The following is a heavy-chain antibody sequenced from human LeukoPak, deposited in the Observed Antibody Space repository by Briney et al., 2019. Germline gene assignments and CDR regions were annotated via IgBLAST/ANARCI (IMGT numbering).Heavy chain of an antibody. CDR1: GGSISSYY. V-gene: IGHV4-59*08. D-gene: IGHD6-13*01. Sequence: SETLSLTCTVSGGSISSYYWSWIRQPPGKGLEWIGYIYYSGSTNYNPSLKSRVTMSVDTSKNQFSLKLSSVTAADTAVYYCARSNSWTPVSYGYWGQGTLVTVSS. CDR3: ARSNSWTPVSYGY. J-gene: IGHJ4*02. CDR2: IYYSGST.